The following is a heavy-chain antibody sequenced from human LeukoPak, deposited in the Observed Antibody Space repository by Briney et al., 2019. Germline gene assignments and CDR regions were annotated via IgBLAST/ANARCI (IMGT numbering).Heavy chain of an antibody. CDR1: GFTFDDFG. J-gene: IGHJ4*02. D-gene: IGHD6-6*01. CDR3: ARARLAARLHYFDY. V-gene: IGHV3-20*04. CDR2: INWNGGST. Sequence: EGSLRLSCAASGFTFDDFGMSWVRQAPGKGLEWVSGINWNGGSTGYADSVKGRFTISRDNAKNSLYLQMNSLRAEDTALYYCARARLAARLHYFDYWGQGTLVTVSS.